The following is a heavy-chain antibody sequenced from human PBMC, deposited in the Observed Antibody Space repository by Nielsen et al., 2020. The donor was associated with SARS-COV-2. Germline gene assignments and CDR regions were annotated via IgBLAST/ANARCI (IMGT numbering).Heavy chain of an antibody. CDR3: ARHRSYCSSTSCYHPPNWYFDL. V-gene: IGHV4-34*01. Sequence: PGKGLEWIGEINHSGSTNYNPSLKSRVTISVDTSKNQFSLKLSSVTAADTAVYYCARHRSYCSSTSCYHPPNWYFDLWGRGTLVTVSS. CDR2: INHSGST. J-gene: IGHJ2*01. D-gene: IGHD2-2*01.